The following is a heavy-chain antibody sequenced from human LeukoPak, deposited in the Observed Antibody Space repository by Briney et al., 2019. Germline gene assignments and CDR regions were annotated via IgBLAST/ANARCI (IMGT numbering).Heavy chain of an antibody. V-gene: IGHV3-48*04. D-gene: IGHD3-16*01. CDR1: GFTFTTFW. CDR2: ISSSGSTI. Sequence: GGSLRLSCATSGFTFTTFWMHWVRQAPGKGLEWVSYISSSGSTIYYADSVKGRFTISRDNAKNSLYLQMNSLRAEDTAVYYCARDNYDYVWATYQGYYYYMDVWGKGTTVTISS. J-gene: IGHJ6*03. CDR3: ARDNYDYVWATYQGYYYYMDV.